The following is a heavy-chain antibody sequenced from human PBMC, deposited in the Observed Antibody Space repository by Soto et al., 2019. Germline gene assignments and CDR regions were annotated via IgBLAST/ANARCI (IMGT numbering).Heavy chain of an antibody. V-gene: IGHV4-31*03. D-gene: IGHD7-27*01. CDR3: AREITGDWNFDL. J-gene: IGHJ2*01. Sequence: QVQLQESGPGLVKPSQTLSLTCTVSGGSINSGGFYWNWIRQHPGKGLEWIGYIYYSGTTYYTPSLRSRLTISVDTSANQFSLKLSSVTAADTAVYYCAREITGDWNFDLWGRGTLVTVSS. CDR1: GGSINSGGFY. CDR2: IYYSGTT.